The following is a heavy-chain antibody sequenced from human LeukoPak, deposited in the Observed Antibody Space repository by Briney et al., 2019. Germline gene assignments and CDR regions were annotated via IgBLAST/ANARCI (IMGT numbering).Heavy chain of an antibody. Sequence: SETLSLTCTVSGGSISSYYWSWIRQPPGKGLEWIGYISYSGSTYYNPSLKRRVTISVDTSKSQFSLKLSSVTAADTAVYYCARLGDSTSRLYYFDYWGQGTLVTVSS. V-gene: IGHV4-59*08. J-gene: IGHJ4*02. CDR2: ISYSGST. CDR1: GGSISSYY. CDR3: ARLGDSTSRLYYFDY. D-gene: IGHD6-6*01.